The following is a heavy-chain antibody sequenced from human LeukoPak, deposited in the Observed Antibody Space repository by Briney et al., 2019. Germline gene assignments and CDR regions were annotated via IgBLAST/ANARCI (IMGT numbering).Heavy chain of an antibody. Sequence: SETLSLTCTVSGYSISSGYYWAWIRQPPGKGLEWIGTIYHSGNTYYTPSLKSRVTISVDTSKNQFSLNLSSVAAADTAVYYCARGDGDYGWFDPWGQGTLVTVSS. CDR1: GYSISSGYY. CDR2: IYHSGNT. J-gene: IGHJ5*02. D-gene: IGHD4-17*01. CDR3: ARGDGDYGWFDP. V-gene: IGHV4-38-2*02.